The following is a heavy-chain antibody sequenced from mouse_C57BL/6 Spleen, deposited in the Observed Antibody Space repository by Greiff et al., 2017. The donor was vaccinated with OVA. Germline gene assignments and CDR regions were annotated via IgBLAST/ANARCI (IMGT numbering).Heavy chain of an antibody. J-gene: IGHJ3*01. D-gene: IGHD1-1*01. CDR3: ARSITTVVEELAWFAY. Sequence: QVHVKQSGAELVKPGASVKMSCKASGYTFTSYWITWVKQRPGQGLEWIGDIYPGSGSTNYNEKFKSKATLTVDTSSSTAYMQLSSLTSEDSAVYYCARSITTVVEELAWFAYWGQGTLVTVSA. CDR1: GYTFTSYW. V-gene: IGHV1-55*01. CDR2: IYPGSGST.